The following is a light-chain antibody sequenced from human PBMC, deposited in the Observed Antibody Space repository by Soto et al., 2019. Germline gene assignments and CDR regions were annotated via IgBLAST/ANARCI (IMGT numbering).Light chain of an antibody. Sequence: ELGWTYYPGRRSLSPGERATLACRASQSVTKNNLNWYQQKPGQAPGLLIYGASSRATGIPDRFSCSGSGTDFTLTICVAEPEDFPVYYCQDYGNPRGTIGQGAKVDIK. J-gene: IGKJ1*01. CDR2: GAS. CDR1: QSVTKNN. V-gene: IGKV3-20*01. CDR3: QDYGNPRGT.